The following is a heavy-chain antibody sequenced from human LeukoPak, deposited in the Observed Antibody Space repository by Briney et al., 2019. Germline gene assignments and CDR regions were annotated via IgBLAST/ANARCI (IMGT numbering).Heavy chain of an antibody. J-gene: IGHJ2*01. CDR1: GFTFSSYA. Sequence: PGGSLRLSCAASGFTFSSYAMSWVRQAPGKGLEWVSGILGSGGSTFFADSLKGRFTVSRDNSKNTLYLHMNSLGADDTAVYYCVKDRVQGSWYFDLWGRGTLVTVSS. D-gene: IGHD3-10*01. V-gene: IGHV3-23*01. CDR2: ILGSGGST. CDR3: VKDRVQGSWYFDL.